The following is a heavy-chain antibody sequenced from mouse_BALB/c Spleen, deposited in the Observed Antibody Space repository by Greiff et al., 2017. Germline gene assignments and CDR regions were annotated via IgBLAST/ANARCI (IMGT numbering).Heavy chain of an antibody. CDR3: ESKGGYGNFDYAMDC. CDR1: GFTFSSFG. CDR2: ISSGSSTI. V-gene: IGHV5-17*02. Sequence: DVLLVESGGGLVQPGGSRKLSCAASGFTFSSFGMHWVRQAPEKGLEWVAYISSGSSTIYYADTVKGRFTISRDNPKNTLFLQMTSLRSEDTAMYYCESKGGYGNFDYAMDCWGQGTSVTVSS. D-gene: IGHD2-1*01. J-gene: IGHJ4*01.